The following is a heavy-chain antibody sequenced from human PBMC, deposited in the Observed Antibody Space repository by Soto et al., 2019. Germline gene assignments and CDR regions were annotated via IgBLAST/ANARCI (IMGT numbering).Heavy chain of an antibody. CDR1: RFTFSSYW. V-gene: IGHV3-7*01. CDR2: IKQDGSDK. D-gene: IGHD3-3*01. Sequence: GGSLRLSCAASRFTFSSYWMSWVRQAPGKGLEWVANIKQDGSDKYYVDSVKGRFTISRDNAKNSLYLQMNSLRAEDTAVYYCARPWNIDYTTDACDVWRKETMVTVSS. CDR3: ARPWNIDYTTDACDV. J-gene: IGHJ3*01.